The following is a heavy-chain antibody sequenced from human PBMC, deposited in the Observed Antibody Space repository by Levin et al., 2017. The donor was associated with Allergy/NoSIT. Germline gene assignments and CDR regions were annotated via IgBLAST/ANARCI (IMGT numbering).Heavy chain of an antibody. CDR3: ARDGTPLGYCSGGSCYFGTFDS. J-gene: IGHJ3*02. V-gene: IGHV4-61*01. CDR2: IYYSGST. D-gene: IGHD2-15*01. Sequence: PGGSLRLSCTVSGGSVSSGSYYWSWIRQPPGKGLEWIGYIYYSGSTNYNPSLKSRVTISVDTSKNQFSLKLSSVTAADTAVYYCARDGTPLGYCSGGSCYFGTFDSWGQGTMVTVSS. CDR1: GGSVSSGSYY.